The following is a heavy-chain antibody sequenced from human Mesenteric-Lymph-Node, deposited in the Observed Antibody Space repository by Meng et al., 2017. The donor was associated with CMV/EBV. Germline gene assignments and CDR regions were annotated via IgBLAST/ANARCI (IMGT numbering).Heavy chain of an antibody. Sequence: GGSLRLSCAASGFTFGNYWMHWVRQAPGKGLVWVSRIKSDGRTTNYEDSVKGRFTISRDDAKNTLYLQMDRLRAEDTAVYYCAREGYCSSTSCYYNDFWGQGTLVTVSS. V-gene: IGHV3-74*01. CDR2: IKSDGRTT. J-gene: IGHJ4*02. CDR1: GFTFGNYW. D-gene: IGHD2-2*01. CDR3: AREGYCSSTSCYYNDF.